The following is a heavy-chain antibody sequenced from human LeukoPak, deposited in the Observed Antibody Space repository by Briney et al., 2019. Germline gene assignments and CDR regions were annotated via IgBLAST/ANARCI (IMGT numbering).Heavy chain of an antibody. Sequence: SETLSLTCTVSGGSISSSSYYWGWLRQPPGKGLEWIGSVYYTGASYYNPSLKSRVTISIDTSKKHFSLKLTSVTAADTAVYYCARGAPPQNWGQGTLVPVSS. CDR3: ARGAPPQN. CDR1: GGSISSSSYY. CDR2: VYYTGAS. J-gene: IGHJ4*02. V-gene: IGHV4-39*07.